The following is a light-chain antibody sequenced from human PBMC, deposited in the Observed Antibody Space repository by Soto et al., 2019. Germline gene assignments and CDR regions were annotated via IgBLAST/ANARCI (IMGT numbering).Light chain of an antibody. CDR3: QQCNSYLYT. Sequence: DIQMTQSPSTRSASVGDRVTITCRASQSVSRCLAWYQQRPGKAPKLLIYKASTLQSGVPSRFSGTGSGTEFTLTINSLQPDDFATYYCQQCNSYLYTFGQGTRLEIK. V-gene: IGKV1-5*03. CDR2: KAS. J-gene: IGKJ2*01. CDR1: QSVSRC.